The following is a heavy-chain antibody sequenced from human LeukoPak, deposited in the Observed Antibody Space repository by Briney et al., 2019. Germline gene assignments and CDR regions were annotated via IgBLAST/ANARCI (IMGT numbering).Heavy chain of an antibody. CDR1: GITFSSYA. D-gene: IGHD3-10*01. CDR2: ISYDGSNK. V-gene: IGHV3-30*04. Sequence: GGSLRLSCAASGITFSSYAMSWVRQAPGKGLEWVAVISYDGSNKYYADSVKGRFTISRDNSKNTLYLQMNSLRAEDTAVYYRARGGGPDYNDAFDIWGQGTMVTVSS. CDR3: ARGGGPDYNDAFDI. J-gene: IGHJ3*02.